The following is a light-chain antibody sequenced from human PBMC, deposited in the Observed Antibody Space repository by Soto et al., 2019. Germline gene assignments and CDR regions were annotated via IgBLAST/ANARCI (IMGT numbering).Light chain of an antibody. CDR3: QQYGSSPRFT. Sequence: EMVLTQSPGTLSLSPGERATLSCSASQSVSSSYLAWYQQKPGQAPRLLIYGESSRATGIPDRFSGSGSGTDFTLTISRLEPEDFAVYYCQQYGSSPRFTFGPGTKVDIK. CDR1: QSVSSSY. CDR2: GES. V-gene: IGKV3-20*01. J-gene: IGKJ3*01.